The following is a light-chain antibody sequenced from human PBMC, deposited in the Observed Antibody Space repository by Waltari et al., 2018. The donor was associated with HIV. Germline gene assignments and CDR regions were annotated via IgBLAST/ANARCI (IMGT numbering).Light chain of an antibody. V-gene: IGKV2-28*01. CDR2: LGS. CDR3: MQALNVPLT. Sequence: IVMTQSPLALAVTPGEPASISCRSSQSLRHSNGNNYLDWYVQKTGQSPQLLIYLGSNRASGVPDRISGSESGTDFTLKSTRVEAKDVGVYYCMQALNVPLTFGGGTKVEIK. CDR1: QSLRHSNGNNY. J-gene: IGKJ4*01.